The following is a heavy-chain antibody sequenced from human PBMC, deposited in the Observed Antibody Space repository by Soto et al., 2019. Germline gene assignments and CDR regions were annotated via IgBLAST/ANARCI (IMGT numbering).Heavy chain of an antibody. CDR1: GYTFTGYY. CDR3: ARDRLPKQPTYYFDY. D-gene: IGHD2-21*01. V-gene: IGHV1-2*04. Sequence: ASVKVSCKASGYTFTGYYMHWVRQAPGQGLEWMGWINPNSGGTNYAQKFQGWVTMTRDTSISTAYMELSRLRSDDTAVYYCARDRLPKQPTYYFDYWGQGTLVTVSS. CDR2: INPNSGGT. J-gene: IGHJ4*02.